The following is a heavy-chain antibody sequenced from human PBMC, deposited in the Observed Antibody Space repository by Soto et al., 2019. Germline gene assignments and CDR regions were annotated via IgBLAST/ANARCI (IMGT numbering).Heavy chain of an antibody. D-gene: IGHD3-9*01. J-gene: IGHJ4*02. V-gene: IGHV1-3*01. CDR1: GYTFTSYA. CDR3: ARDSGDYDILTGYHPQYYFDY. CDR2: INAGNGNT. Sequence: QVQLVQSGAEVKKPGASVKVSCKASGYTFTSYAMHWVRQAPGQRLEWMGWINAGNGNTKYSQKFQGRVTITRHRSASTAYMELSSLRSEDTAVYYCARDSGDYDILTGYHPQYYFDYWGQGTLVTVSS.